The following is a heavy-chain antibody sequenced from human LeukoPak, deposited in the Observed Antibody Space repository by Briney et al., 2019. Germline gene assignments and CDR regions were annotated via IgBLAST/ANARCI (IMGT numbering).Heavy chain of an antibody. CDR3: ARARGYFDL. J-gene: IGHJ2*01. CDR2: TYYRAKWNN. CDR1: GDSVSSNSAA. Sequence: SQTLSLTCAISGDSVSSNSAAWSWIRQSPSRGLEWLGMTYYRAKWNNNYAISVKSRITINPDTSKNQFSLQLNSVTPEDTAVYYCARARGYFDLWGRGTLVTVSS. D-gene: IGHD3-10*01. V-gene: IGHV6-1*01.